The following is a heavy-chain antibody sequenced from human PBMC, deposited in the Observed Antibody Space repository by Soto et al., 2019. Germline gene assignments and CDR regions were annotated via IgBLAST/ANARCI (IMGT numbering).Heavy chain of an antibody. Sequence: GGSLRLSCAASGFTVSNNYMSWVRQAPGKGLEWVSVIYSGGSTYYADSVKGRFTISRDNSKNTLYLQMNSLRAEDTAVYYCAKAFLGYCSSTSCQTAYYYYGMDVWGQGTTVTVSS. CDR1: GFTVSNNY. V-gene: IGHV3-66*02. J-gene: IGHJ6*02. D-gene: IGHD2-2*01. CDR2: IYSGGST. CDR3: AKAFLGYCSSTSCQTAYYYYGMDV.